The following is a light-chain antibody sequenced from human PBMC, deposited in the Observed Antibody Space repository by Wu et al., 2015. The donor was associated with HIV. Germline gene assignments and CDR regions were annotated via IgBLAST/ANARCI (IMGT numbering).Light chain of an antibody. V-gene: IGKV3-20*01. CDR2: GAS. CDR1: QSVRNNY. CDR3: QQYDSSIT. J-gene: IGKJ5*01. Sequence: ENVLTQSPDTLSLSPGERATLSCKASQSVRNNYFAWFQQRPGQAPRLLIYGASNRATGTPDRFSGSGSGTDFTLIITRLEPQDFAVYYCQQYDSSITFGQGTRLDIK.